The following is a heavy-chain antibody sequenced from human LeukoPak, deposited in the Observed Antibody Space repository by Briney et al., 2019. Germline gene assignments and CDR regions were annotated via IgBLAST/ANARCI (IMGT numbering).Heavy chain of an antibody. CDR1: GYTFTGYY. J-gene: IGHJ4*02. D-gene: IGHD5-12*01. Sequence: ASVKVSCKASGYTFTGYYMHWVRQAPGQGLEWMGWINPNSGGTNYAQKFQGRVTMTRDTSISTAYMELSSLRSEDTAVYYCARESYIVATIDYWGQGTLVTVSS. CDR2: INPNSGGT. CDR3: ARESYIVATIDY. V-gene: IGHV1-2*02.